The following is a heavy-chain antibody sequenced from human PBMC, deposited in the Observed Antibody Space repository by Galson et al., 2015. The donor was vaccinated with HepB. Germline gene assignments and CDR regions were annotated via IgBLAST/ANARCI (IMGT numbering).Heavy chain of an antibody. J-gene: IGHJ3*02. CDR2: ISSSSSYT. V-gene: IGHV3-11*06. CDR1: GFTFSDYY. Sequence: SLRLSCAASGFTFSDYYMSWIRQAPGKGLEWVSYISSSSSYTNYADSVKGRFTISRDNAKNSLYLQMNSLRAEDTAVYYCAREARYSYGYGKWAFDIWGQGTMVTVSS. CDR3: AREARYSYGYGKWAFDI. D-gene: IGHD5-18*01.